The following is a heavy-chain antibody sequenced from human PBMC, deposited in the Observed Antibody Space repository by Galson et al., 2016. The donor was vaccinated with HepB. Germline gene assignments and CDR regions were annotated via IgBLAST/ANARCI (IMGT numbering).Heavy chain of an antibody. D-gene: IGHD3-9*01. CDR1: GFTFSDYG. V-gene: IGHV3-33*01. CDR3: AREGPQTGTSSFDI. Sequence: SLRLSCAASGFTFSDYGMHWVRQAPGKGLEWAASIWWAGTHHSYTDSVKGRFTVSRDNSKNTVHLEMNGLRLEDTAVYYCAREGPQTGTSSFDIWGQGTMVTVSS. CDR2: IWWAGTHH. J-gene: IGHJ3*02.